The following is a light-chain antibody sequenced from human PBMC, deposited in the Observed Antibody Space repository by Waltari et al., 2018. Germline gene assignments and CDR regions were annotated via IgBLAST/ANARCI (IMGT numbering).Light chain of an antibody. J-gene: IGKJ3*01. CDR3: HQLNSFPFT. CDR2: ATS. Sequence: IQLTQSPSSLSASVGDRVTITCRAIQDISSYLAWYQQKPGKAPKLLIYATSTLQSAVPSRFSGSGSGTDFTLTISSLQPEDFATYYCHQLNSFPFTFGPGTKVDIK. CDR1: QDISSY. V-gene: IGKV1-9*01.